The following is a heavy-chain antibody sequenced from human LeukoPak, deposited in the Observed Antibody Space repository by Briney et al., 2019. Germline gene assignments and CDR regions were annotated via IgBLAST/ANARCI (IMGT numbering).Heavy chain of an antibody. V-gene: IGHV3-15*01. CDR1: GFTFSNSW. J-gene: IGHJ4*02. CDR2: IKSKTDSWTT. Sequence: GGSLRLSCAASGFTFSNSWMSWVRQAPGKGLEWVGRIKSKTDSWTTDYAAPVKGRFTISRDDSNNTLYLQMNSLKTEDTVVYYCTTEIAVAATFDYWGQGTLVTVSS. D-gene: IGHD6-19*01. CDR3: TTEIAVAATFDY.